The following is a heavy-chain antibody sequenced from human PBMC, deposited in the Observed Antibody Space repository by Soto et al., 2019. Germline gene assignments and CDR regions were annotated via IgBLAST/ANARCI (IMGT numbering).Heavy chain of an antibody. D-gene: IGHD6-19*01. Sequence: PGESLKISCKASGYIFIDYWIGWVRQMPGKGLEWMGIIYPGDSDTRYSPSFQGQVTISADKSISTAYLQWSSLKASDTAMYYCARQWAVEEPNWFDPWGQGTLVTVSS. J-gene: IGHJ5*02. V-gene: IGHV5-51*01. CDR1: GYIFIDYW. CDR2: IYPGDSDT. CDR3: ARQWAVEEPNWFDP.